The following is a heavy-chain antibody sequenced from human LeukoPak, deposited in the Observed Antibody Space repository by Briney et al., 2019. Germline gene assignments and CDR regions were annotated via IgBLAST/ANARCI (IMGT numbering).Heavy chain of an antibody. CDR2: INADNGNT. CDR3: ARDADGSGTLLDY. V-gene: IGHV1-18*01. D-gene: IGHD3-10*01. CDR1: GYTFTSYG. Sequence: GASVTASCKASGYTFTSYGISWVRQAPGQGLEWMGWINADNGNTRYAQKLQGRVTMTTDTSTTTAYMDLRSLRSDDTAVYYCARDADGSGTLLDYWGQGTLVTVSS. J-gene: IGHJ4*02.